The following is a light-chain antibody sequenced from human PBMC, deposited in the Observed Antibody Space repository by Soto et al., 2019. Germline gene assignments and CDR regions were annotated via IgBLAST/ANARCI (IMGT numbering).Light chain of an antibody. Sequence: QSVLTQPPSVSGAPGQRVTISCTGSSSNIGAGYDVHWYQQLPGTAPKLLIYGNSNRPSGVPDRFSGSKSGTSASLAITGLQAEDEADYYCQPYDSSLSALNVFGTGTKLTVL. CDR3: QPYDSSLSALNV. V-gene: IGLV1-40*01. CDR1: SSNIGAGYD. J-gene: IGLJ1*01. CDR2: GNS.